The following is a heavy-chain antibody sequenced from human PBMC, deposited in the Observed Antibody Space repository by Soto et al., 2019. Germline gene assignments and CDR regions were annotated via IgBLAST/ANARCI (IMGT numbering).Heavy chain of an antibody. CDR1: GGSFSGYC. D-gene: IGHD4-17*01. Sequence: SETLSLTCAVYGGSFSGYCWSWIRQPPGKGLEWIGEINHSGSTNYNPSLKSRVTISVDTSKNQFSLKLSSVTAADTAVYYCARDVGTVWAFDIWGQGTMVTVSS. CDR3: ARDVGTVWAFDI. V-gene: IGHV4-34*01. CDR2: INHSGST. J-gene: IGHJ3*02.